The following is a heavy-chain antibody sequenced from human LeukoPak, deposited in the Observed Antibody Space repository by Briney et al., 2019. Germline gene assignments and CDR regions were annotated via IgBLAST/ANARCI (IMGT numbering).Heavy chain of an antibody. CDR2: IYTGTGGT. CDR1: AGSISTNY. V-gene: IGHV4-4*07. J-gene: IGHJ4*02. D-gene: IGHD1-1*01. Sequence: SETLSLTFIWSAGSISTNYSSWIRQPAGKGLEWIGRIYTGTGGTNYNPSLQSRVTIWADKSTNQFFLKLNSVTAADTAVYYCAKATDGEYGYWGQGTLVTVSS. CDR3: AKATDGEYGY.